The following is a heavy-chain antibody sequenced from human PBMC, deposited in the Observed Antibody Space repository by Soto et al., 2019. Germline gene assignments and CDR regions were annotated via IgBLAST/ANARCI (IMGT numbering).Heavy chain of an antibody. CDR1: AGSISSYY. CDR2: IYYSGST. D-gene: IGHD1-26*01. CDR3: ARRYGSAFDI. Sequence: SETLSLTCTVSAGSISSYYWSWIRQPPGKGLEWVGYIYYSGSTNYNPSLKSRVTISVDTSKNQFSLKLSSVTAADTAVYYCARRYGSAFDIWGQGTMVTVSS. V-gene: IGHV4-59*08. J-gene: IGHJ3*02.